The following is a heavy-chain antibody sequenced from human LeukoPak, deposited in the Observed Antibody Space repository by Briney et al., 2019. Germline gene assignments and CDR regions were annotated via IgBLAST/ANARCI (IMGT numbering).Heavy chain of an antibody. CDR2: INHSGST. D-gene: IGHD1-26*01. V-gene: IGHV4-34*01. CDR3: ARRGSYPETYFDY. J-gene: IGHJ4*02. Sequence: PSETLSLTCAVYGGSFSGYYWSWIRQPPGKGLEWIGEINHSGSTNYNPSLKSRVTISVDTSKNQFSLKLSSVTAADTAVYYCARRGSYPETYFDYWGQGTLVTVSS. CDR1: GGSFSGYY.